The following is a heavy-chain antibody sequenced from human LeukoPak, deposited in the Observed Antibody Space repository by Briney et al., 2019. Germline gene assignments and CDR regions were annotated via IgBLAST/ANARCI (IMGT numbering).Heavy chain of an antibody. V-gene: IGHV1-8*01. CDR3: ARGPFPYCGGDCSFDP. Sequence: GASVNVSCKASGYTFTSYDINWVRQATGQGLEWMGWMNPNSGNTGYAQKFQGRVTMTRNTSISTAYMELSSLRSEDTAVYYCARGPFPYCGGDCSFDPWGQGTLVTVSS. CDR2: MNPNSGNT. CDR1: GYTFTSYD. J-gene: IGHJ5*02. D-gene: IGHD2-21*02.